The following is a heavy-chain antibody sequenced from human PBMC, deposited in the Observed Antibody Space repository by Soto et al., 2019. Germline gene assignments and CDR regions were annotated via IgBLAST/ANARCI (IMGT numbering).Heavy chain of an antibody. CDR1: GDSVSSKSVA. J-gene: IGHJ4*02. CDR2: TYYRSKWYD. Sequence: SQTLSLTCAIFGDSVSSKSVAWNWIRQSPSRGLEWLGRTYYRSKWYDDYAVSVKSRIIINPDTSKNQFSLQLNSVTPEDTAVYYCSRVRFEQQMSQFDYWAQGILVTVSS. CDR3: SRVRFEQQMSQFDY. V-gene: IGHV6-1*01. D-gene: IGHD6-13*01.